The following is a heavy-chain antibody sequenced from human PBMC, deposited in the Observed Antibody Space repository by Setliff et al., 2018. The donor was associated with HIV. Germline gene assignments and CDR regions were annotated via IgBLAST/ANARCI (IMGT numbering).Heavy chain of an antibody. CDR1: GGSISSGSYY. D-gene: IGHD2-21*02. CDR3: ARDCGGDCFSCVAGPNYYYGMDV. V-gene: IGHV4-61*02. Sequence: PSETLSLTCTVSGGSISSGSYYWSWIRQPAGKGLEWIGRIYTSGSTNYNPSLKSRVTISVDTSKNQFSLKLSSVTAADTAVYYCARDCGGDCFSCVAGPNYYYGMDVWGQGTTVTVSS. J-gene: IGHJ6*02. CDR2: IYTSGST.